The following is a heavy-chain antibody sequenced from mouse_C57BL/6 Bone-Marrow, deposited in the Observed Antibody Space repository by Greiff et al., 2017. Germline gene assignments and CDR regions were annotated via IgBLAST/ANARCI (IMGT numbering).Heavy chain of an antibody. CDR1: GYTFTNYW. CDR2: IYLGGGYT. CDR3: ARRGITRYFDV. J-gene: IGHJ1*03. Sequence: VKLMESGAELVRPGTSVQMSCKASGYTFTNYWIGWAKQRPGHCLEWIGDIYLGGGYTNHNEKFKGKATLTADKSSSTAYMQFSSLTSEDSAIYYCARRGITRYFDVWGTGTTVTVSS. D-gene: IGHD2-4*01. V-gene: IGHV1-63*01.